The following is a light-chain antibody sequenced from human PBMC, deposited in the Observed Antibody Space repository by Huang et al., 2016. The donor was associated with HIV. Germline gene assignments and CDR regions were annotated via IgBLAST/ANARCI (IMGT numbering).Light chain of an antibody. J-gene: IGKJ2*01. Sequence: EIVLIQSPATLSLSPGERATLSCRASQSVRSDLDWYQQKAGQAPGPLIYGASNRAPGIPARFSGSGSGTDFTLTISSLEPEDVAVYYCQQRSDWPRTFGQGTKLEIK. CDR3: QQRSDWPRT. CDR1: QSVRSD. CDR2: GAS. V-gene: IGKV3-11*01.